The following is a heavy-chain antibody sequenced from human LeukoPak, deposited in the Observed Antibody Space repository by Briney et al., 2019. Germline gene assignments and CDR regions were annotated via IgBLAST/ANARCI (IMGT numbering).Heavy chain of an antibody. J-gene: IGHJ4*02. V-gene: IGHV1-2*02. Sequence: ASVKVPCKASGYTFTGYYMHWVRQAPGQGLEWMGWINPNSGGTNYAQKFQGRVTMTRDTSISTAYMELSRLRSDDTAVYYCARDGGRGFNYGLYYFDYWGQGTLVTVSS. CDR1: GYTFTGYY. CDR2: INPNSGGT. CDR3: ARDGGRGFNYGLYYFDY. D-gene: IGHD5-18*01.